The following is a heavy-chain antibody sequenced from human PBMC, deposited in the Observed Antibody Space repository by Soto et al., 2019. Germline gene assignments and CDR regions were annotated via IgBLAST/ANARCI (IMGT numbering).Heavy chain of an antibody. CDR3: ARDRLRFLEWLSRVYYYYGMDV. Sequence: SVKVSCKASGGTFSSYAISWVRQAPGQGLEWMVGIIPIFGTANYAQKFQGRVTITADESTSTAYMELSSLRSEDTAVYYCARDRLRFLEWLSRVYYYYGMDVWGQGTTVTVSS. J-gene: IGHJ6*02. D-gene: IGHD3-3*01. CDR2: IIPIFGTA. CDR1: GGTFSSYA. V-gene: IGHV1-69*13.